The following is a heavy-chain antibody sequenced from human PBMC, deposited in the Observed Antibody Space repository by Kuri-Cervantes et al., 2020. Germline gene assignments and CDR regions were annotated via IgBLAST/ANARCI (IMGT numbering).Heavy chain of an antibody. D-gene: IGHD2-2*01. J-gene: IGHJ5*02. CDR2: IVVGSGNT. V-gene: IGHV1-58*01. CDR1: GFTFTSSA. Sequence: SVKVSCKASGFTFTSSAVQWVRQARGQRLEWIGWIVVGSGNTNYARKFQERVTITRDMSTSTAYMELSRLRSDDTAVYYCARDRSSQLLRNRFDPWGQGTLVTVSS. CDR3: ARDRSSQLLRNRFDP.